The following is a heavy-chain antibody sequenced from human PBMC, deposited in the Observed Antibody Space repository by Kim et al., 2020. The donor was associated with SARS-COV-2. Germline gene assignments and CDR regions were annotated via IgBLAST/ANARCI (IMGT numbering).Heavy chain of an antibody. CDR3: ARVKSYYGSGTYFDY. V-gene: IGHV4-31*03. CDR2: IYYSGST. J-gene: IGHJ4*02. D-gene: IGHD3-10*01. Sequence: SETLSLTCTVSGGSISSGGYYWSWIRQHPGKGLEWIGYIYYSGSTYYNPSLKSRVTISVDTSKNQFSLKLSSVTAADTAVYYCARVKSYYGSGTYFDYWGQGTLVTVSS. CDR1: GGSISSGGYY.